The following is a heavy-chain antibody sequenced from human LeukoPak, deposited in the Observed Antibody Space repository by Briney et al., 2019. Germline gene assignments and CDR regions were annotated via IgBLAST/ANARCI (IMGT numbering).Heavy chain of an antibody. CDR1: GFTFSTYW. CDR2: IGSSGGTI. D-gene: IGHD3-16*01. J-gene: IGHJ4*02. V-gene: IGHV3-48*04. CDR3: ARPKIGHFDY. Sequence: PGGSLRLSCAASGFTFSTYWMSWVRQAPGKGLEWVSYIGSSGGTIYYADSVKGRFTISRDNTKNSLYLQMNSLRAEDTAVYYCARPKIGHFDYWGQGTLVTVSS.